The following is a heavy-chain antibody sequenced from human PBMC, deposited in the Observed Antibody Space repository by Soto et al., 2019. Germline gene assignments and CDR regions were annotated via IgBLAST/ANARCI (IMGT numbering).Heavy chain of an antibody. V-gene: IGHV3-21*01. CDR2: ISSSTSYI. Sequence: PGGSLRLSCAASAFTFSSYSMNCVRQAPGKGLEWFSSISSSTSYIYYADSVKGRFTISRDNAKNSLYLQMNSLRAEDTAVYYCARLLSNSARDYWGQGALVTVSS. CDR3: ARLLSNSARDY. J-gene: IGHJ4*02. D-gene: IGHD2-8*01. CDR1: AFTFSSYS.